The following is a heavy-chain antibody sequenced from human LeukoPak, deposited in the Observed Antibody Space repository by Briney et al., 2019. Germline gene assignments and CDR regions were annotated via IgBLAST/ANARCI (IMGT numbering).Heavy chain of an antibody. Sequence: PGGSLRLFCAVSGYFYSLYHISWVRRAPGKGLEWVSSISGSGGDTYYADSVGGRLTISRDNSKNTLYLQMNSLRAEDTAVYYCAKDGDTVTLSYFDYWGQGTLVTVSS. CDR2: ISGSGGDT. CDR3: AKDGDTVTLSYFDY. D-gene: IGHD4-17*01. V-gene: IGHV3-23*01. J-gene: IGHJ4*02. CDR1: GYFYSLYH.